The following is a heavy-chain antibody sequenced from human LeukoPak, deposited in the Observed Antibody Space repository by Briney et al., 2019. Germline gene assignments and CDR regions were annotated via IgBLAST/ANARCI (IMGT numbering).Heavy chain of an antibody. V-gene: IGHV1-69*13. CDR3: ARGYCSSTSCHLTDFDY. CDR1: GGTFSSYA. Sequence: ASVKVSCKASGGTFSSYAISWVRQAPGQGLEWMGGIIPIFGTANYAQKFQGRVTITADESTSTAYMELSSLRSEDTAVYYCARGYCSSTSCHLTDFDYWGHGTLVTVSS. D-gene: IGHD2-2*01. CDR2: IIPIFGTA. J-gene: IGHJ4*01.